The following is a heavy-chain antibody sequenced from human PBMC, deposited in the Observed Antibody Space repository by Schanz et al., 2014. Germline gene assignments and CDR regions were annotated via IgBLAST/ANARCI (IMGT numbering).Heavy chain of an antibody. CDR2: MNESHSTI. CDR3: AKDISDTSGKDDY. Sequence: EVQLLESGGGLVQPGGSLRLSCSASTFTFDHYAMTWVRQARGKGLEWVSAMNESHSTIYYADSVRGRFTISRDNSKNTLYLQMNSLRVEDSAIYYCAKDISDTSGKDDYWGQGTLVTVSS. V-gene: IGHV3-23*01. D-gene: IGHD3-22*01. J-gene: IGHJ4*02. CDR1: TFTFDHYA.